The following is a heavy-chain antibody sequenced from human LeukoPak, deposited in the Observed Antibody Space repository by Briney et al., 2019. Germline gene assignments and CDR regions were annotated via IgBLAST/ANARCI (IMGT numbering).Heavy chain of an antibody. D-gene: IGHD1-26*01. CDR2: IYPGDSDT. V-gene: IGHV5-51*01. CDR3: ARHKIVGATPPYFDY. CDR1: GYSFTRYW. Sequence: GESLKISCKSSGYSFTRYWIGWVRQMPGKGLEWMGIIYPGDSDTRYSPSFQGQVTISADKSISTAYLQWNSLKASDTAMYYCARHKIVGATPPYFDYWGQGTLVTVSS. J-gene: IGHJ4*02.